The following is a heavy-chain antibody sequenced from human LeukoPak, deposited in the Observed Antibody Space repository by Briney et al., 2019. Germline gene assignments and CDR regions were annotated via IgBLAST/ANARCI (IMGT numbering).Heavy chain of an antibody. V-gene: IGHV4-34*01. CDR1: GGFFSGYY. Sequence: SETLSLTCAVYGGFFSGYYWSWIRQPPGKGLEWIGEINHSGSTNYNPSLKSRVTISVDTSKNQFSLKLSSVTAADTAVYYCASRYSGRYCSGGSCLQPYYYYGMDVWGQGTTVTVSS. J-gene: IGHJ6*02. CDR3: ASRYSGRYCSGGSCLQPYYYYGMDV. D-gene: IGHD2-15*01. CDR2: INHSGST.